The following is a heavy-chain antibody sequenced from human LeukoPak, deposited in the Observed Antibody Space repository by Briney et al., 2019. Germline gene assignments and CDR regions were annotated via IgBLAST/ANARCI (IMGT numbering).Heavy chain of an antibody. D-gene: IGHD6-19*01. V-gene: IGHV3-23*01. CDR1: GFTFSNYA. J-gene: IGHJ4*02. Sequence: KPGGSLRLSCAASGFTFSNYAMSWVRRAPGKGLEWVSAISGSGGRTYYADSVKGRFSTSRDNSQNTLYLQMNSLRAEDTATYYCAKTFDTSDWSSARNYFDYWGQGTLVTVSS. CDR2: ISGSGGRT. CDR3: AKTFDTSDWSSARNYFDY.